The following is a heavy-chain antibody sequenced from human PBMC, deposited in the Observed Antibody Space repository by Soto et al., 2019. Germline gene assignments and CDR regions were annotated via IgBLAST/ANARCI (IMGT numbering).Heavy chain of an antibody. V-gene: IGHV4-31*03. CDR2: IYYSGST. CDR1: GGSISSGGYY. D-gene: IGHD3-16*02. J-gene: IGHJ3*01. Sequence: TLSLTRTVSGGSISSGGYYWTWIRQHPGKGLGWIGYIYYSGSTYYNPSLKSRVTISVGTSKNQFSLKLSSVTAADTAVYYCARVWANYDYVWGTYRLSQCDDFDVWGQVTMVPVSS. CDR3: ARVWANYDYVWGTYRLSQCDDFDV.